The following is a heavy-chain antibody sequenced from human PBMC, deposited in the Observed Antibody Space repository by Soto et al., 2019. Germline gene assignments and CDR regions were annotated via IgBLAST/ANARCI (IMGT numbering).Heavy chain of an antibody. J-gene: IGHJ5*02. CDR3: AREHSASGIFQDP. CDR2: INPSGGAT. V-gene: IGHV1-46*01. D-gene: IGHD3-3*01. Sequence: ASVKVSCKASGYTFTNHYMHWVRQAPGQGLEWVGTINPSGGATGYAQKFQGRVTMTRDTSTSTVYMEMCSLTSEDTAVYYCAREHSASGIFQDPRGQGPRVTVPS. CDR1: GYTFTNHY.